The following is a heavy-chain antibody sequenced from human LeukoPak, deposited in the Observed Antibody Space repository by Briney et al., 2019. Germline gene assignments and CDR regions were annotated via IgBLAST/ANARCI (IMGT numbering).Heavy chain of an antibody. V-gene: IGHV3-74*01. D-gene: IGHD6-13*01. Sequence: GGSLRLSCAASGFTFSSYWMHWVRQAPGKGLVWVSRINSDGSNTSYADSVKGRFTISRDNAKNTLYLQMNSLRAEDTAVYYCAKAQQLVPLGYWGQGTLVTVSS. CDR2: INSDGSNT. J-gene: IGHJ4*02. CDR3: AKAQQLVPLGY. CDR1: GFTFSSYW.